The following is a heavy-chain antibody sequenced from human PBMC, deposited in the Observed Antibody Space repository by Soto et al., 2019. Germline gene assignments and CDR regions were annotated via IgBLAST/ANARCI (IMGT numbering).Heavy chain of an antibody. V-gene: IGHV3-53*01. CDR2: IYTGGTT. Sequence: PGGSLRLSCVVSGFTVSSSNYMSWVRQAPGKGLEWVSVIYTGGTTYYADSVKGRFTISRDNSKNTLYLQMNSLRAEDTAVYYCAKGRASDCPGCTQDYWGQGTLVTVSS. CDR1: GFTVSSSNY. CDR3: AKGRASDCPGCTQDY. D-gene: IGHD2-21*02. J-gene: IGHJ4*02.